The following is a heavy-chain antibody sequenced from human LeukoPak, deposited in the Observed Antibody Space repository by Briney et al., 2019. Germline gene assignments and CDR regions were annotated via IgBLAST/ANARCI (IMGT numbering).Heavy chain of an antibody. CDR1: GGSISSHY. CDR3: ARSMQQPNYYYYMDV. J-gene: IGHJ6*03. D-gene: IGHD6-13*01. CDR2: IYYSGST. V-gene: IGHV4-59*11. Sequence: PSETLSLTCTVSGGSISSHYWSWIRQPPGKGLEWIGYIYYSGSTNYNPSLKSRVTISVDTSKNQFSLKLSSVTAADTAVHYCARSMQQPNYYYYMDVWGKGTTVTVSS.